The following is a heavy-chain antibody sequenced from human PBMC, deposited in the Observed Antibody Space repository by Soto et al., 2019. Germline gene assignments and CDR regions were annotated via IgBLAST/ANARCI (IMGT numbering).Heavy chain of an antibody. V-gene: IGHV1-69*13. Sequence: GASVKVSCKASGGTFSSYAISWSRQAPGQGLEWMGGIIPIFGTANYAQKFQGRVTITADESTSTAYMELSSLRSEDTAVYYCASAGGERHTVGVDYWGQGTLVTVSS. J-gene: IGHJ4*02. CDR2: IIPIFGTA. CDR1: GGTFSSYA. CDR3: ASAGGERHTVGVDY. D-gene: IGHD3-16*01.